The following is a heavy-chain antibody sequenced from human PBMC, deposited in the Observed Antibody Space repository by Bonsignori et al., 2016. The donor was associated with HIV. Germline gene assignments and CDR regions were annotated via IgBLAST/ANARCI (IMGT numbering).Heavy chain of an antibody. V-gene: IGHV3-74*01. CDR2: VNGDGSKT. D-gene: IGHD1-26*01. CDR1: GFTFSAYW. J-gene: IGHJ5*02. CDR3: VRGRSETYYFLNNWFDP. Sequence: GGSLRLSCTASGFTFSAYWMHWVRQVPGKGLVWVSRVNGDGSKTNYADSVKGRFTISRDNAKNTLSLQMNSLRGDDTAVYYCVRGRSETYYFLNNWFDPWGQGTLVTVSS.